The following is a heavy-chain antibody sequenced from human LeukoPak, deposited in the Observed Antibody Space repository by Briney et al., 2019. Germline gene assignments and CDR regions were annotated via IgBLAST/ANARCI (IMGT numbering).Heavy chain of an antibody. V-gene: IGHV3-33*01. CDR2: VWYDGSNK. Sequence: GGSLRLSCAASGXTFSSYGMHWVRQAPGKGLEWVGVVWYDGSNKYYADSVKGRFTISRDNSKNTLYLQMNSLRAEDTAVYYCASDTYYHYYDSSGYYIDYWGQGTLVTVSS. D-gene: IGHD3-22*01. J-gene: IGHJ4*02. CDR3: ASDTYYHYYDSSGYYIDY. CDR1: GXTFSSYG.